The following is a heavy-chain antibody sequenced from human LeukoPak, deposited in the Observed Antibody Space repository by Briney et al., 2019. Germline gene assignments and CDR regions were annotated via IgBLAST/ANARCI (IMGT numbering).Heavy chain of an antibody. J-gene: IGHJ6*03. V-gene: IGHV4-38-2*02. Sequence: SETLSLTCTVSGYSISSGYYWGWIRQPPGKGLEWIGYIYYSGSTNYNPSLKSRVTISVDTSKNQFSLKLSSVTAADTAVYYCARESAVVPAAHYYYYYYMDVWGKGTTVTVSS. CDR2: IYYSGST. CDR3: ARESAVVPAAHYYYYYYMDV. D-gene: IGHD2-2*01. CDR1: GYSISSGYY.